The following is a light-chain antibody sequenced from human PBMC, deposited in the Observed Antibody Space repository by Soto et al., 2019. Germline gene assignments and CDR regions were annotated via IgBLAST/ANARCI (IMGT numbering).Light chain of an antibody. CDR3: QQRSSWPRLT. V-gene: IGKV3-11*01. J-gene: IGKJ4*01. Sequence: DIVLTQSPATLSLFPGERATLSCRASQRVKSYLAWYQKKPGQAPRLLIYGASNRATGIPARFSGSGSGTDFTLTINSLEPEDVAVYYCQQRSSWPRLTFGGGTKVDIK. CDR1: QRVKSY. CDR2: GAS.